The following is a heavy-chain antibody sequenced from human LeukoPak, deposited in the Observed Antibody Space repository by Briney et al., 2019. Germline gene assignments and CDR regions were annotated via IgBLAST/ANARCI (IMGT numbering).Heavy chain of an antibody. V-gene: IGHV3-11*01. CDR3: ARSLMNSVRPYYYYYYGMDV. D-gene: IGHD1-7*01. J-gene: IGHJ6*02. CDR1: GFTFSDYY. Sequence: GGSLRLSCAASGFTFSDYYMSWIRQAPGKGLEWVSYISSSGSTIYYADPVKGRFTISRDNAKNSLYLQMNSLRAEDTAVYYCARSLMNSVRPYYYYYYGMDVWGQGTTVTVSS. CDR2: ISSSGSTI.